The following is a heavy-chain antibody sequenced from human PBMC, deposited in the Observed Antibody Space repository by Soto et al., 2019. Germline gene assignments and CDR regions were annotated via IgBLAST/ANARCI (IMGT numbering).Heavy chain of an antibody. J-gene: IGHJ6*02. Sequence: GSGPTLVNPTETLTLTCTFSGFSLTSPGMCVSWICQPPGKALEWLALIERDDDDNYYSTSLKTRLTISKDTRKNQVVLTMANMDPADTGTYYCARSIRGPRRFNGMDVWGQGTTVTVSS. CDR3: ARSIRGPRRFNGMDV. D-gene: IGHD1-20*01. CDR1: GFSLTSPGMC. CDR2: IERDDDDN. V-gene: IGHV2-70*13.